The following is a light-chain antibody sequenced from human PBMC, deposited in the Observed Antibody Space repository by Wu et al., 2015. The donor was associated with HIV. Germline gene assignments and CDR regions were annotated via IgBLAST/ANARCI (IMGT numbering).Light chain of an antibody. CDR1: QSISSW. CDR3: QQGT. CDR2: KAS. J-gene: IGKJ1*01. V-gene: IGKV1-5*03. Sequence: DIQMTQSPSTLSASVGDRVTITCRASQSISSWLAWYQQQPGKAPKLLIYKASTLESGVPSRFSGSGSETEFTLTISSLQPDDFATYYCQQGTFGQGTKVEIK.